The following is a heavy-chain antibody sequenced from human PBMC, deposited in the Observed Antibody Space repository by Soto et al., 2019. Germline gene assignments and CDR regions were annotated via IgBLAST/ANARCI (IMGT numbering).Heavy chain of an antibody. D-gene: IGHD5-18*01. J-gene: IGHJ4*02. CDR2: FDPEDGET. Sequence: ASVKVSCKVSVYRLTDLTIHWVRQAPGKGLEKIGGFDPEDGETIYAKKVQGRVTMSEDTSTDTAYMELSSLRSEDMSVYYCATLGYSSPFWGQGTLVTVSS. CDR1: VYRLTDLT. CDR3: ATLGYSSPF. V-gene: IGHV1-24*01.